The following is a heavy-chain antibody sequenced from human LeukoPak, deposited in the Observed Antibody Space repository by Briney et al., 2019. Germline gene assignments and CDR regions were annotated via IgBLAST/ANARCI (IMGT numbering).Heavy chain of an antibody. Sequence: SETLSLTCADYGGSFSGYYWSWIRQPPGKGLEWIGEINHSGSTNYNPSLKSRVTISVDTSKNQFSLKLSSVTAADTAVYYCARESVGRQYYYDSRRTDAFDIWGQGTMVTVSS. CDR3: ARESVGRQYYYDSRRTDAFDI. CDR1: GGSFSGYY. D-gene: IGHD3-22*01. V-gene: IGHV4-34*01. J-gene: IGHJ3*02. CDR2: INHSGST.